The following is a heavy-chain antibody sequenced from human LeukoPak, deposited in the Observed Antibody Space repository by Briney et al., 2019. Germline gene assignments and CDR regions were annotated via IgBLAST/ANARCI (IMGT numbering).Heavy chain of an antibody. J-gene: IGHJ4*02. CDR1: GYIFTGYY. Sequence: ASVKVSCKASGYIFTGYYMHWVRQAPGQELEWMGWINPNSGGTSYAQKFQGRVTMTRDTSTSTAYMELSRLRSEDTAVYYCARVVVVVAANRYYFDYWGQGTLVTVSS. CDR3: ARVVVVVAANRYYFDY. CDR2: INPNSGGT. V-gene: IGHV1-2*02. D-gene: IGHD2-15*01.